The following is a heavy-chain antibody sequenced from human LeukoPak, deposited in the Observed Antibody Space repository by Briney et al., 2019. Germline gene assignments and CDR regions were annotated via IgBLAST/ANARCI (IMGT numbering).Heavy chain of an antibody. CDR1: GVSVSSGSYY. J-gene: IGHJ5*02. V-gene: IGHV4-61*01. CDR3: ARAATYGDDSFRWFDP. CDR2: VYYSGST. Sequence: PSETLSLTCTISGVSVSSGSYYWSWVRQPPGKGLEWMGNVYYSGSTKYNPSLKSRVTISVDTSKTQFSLRLSSVTAADTAVYYCARAATYGDDSFRWFDPWGQGTLVTVSS. D-gene: IGHD4-23*01.